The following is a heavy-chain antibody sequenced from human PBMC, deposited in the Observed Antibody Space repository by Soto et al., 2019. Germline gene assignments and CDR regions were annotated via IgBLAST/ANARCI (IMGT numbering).Heavy chain of an antibody. J-gene: IGHJ5*02. Sequence: SETLSLTCTVSGGSVSSGSYYWSWIRQPPGKGLEWIGYIYYSGSTNYNPSLKSRVTISVDTSKNQFPLKLSSVTAADTAVYYCARDHGSSRPEGWFDPWGQGTLVTVSS. CDR2: IYYSGST. D-gene: IGHD6-6*01. V-gene: IGHV4-61*01. CDR3: ARDHGSSRPEGWFDP. CDR1: GGSVSSGSYY.